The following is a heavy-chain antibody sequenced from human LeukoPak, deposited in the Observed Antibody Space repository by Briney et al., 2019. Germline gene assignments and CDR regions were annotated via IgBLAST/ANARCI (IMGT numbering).Heavy chain of an antibody. Sequence: GGSLRLSCAASGFTFSDYAMSWVRQAPGKGLEWVSGIIGDSGATYFADSVRGRFTISRDNSKNTVSLQMSSLRAEDTAVYFCAKMAGDCSITTCSSFDSWGQGTLVTVSS. D-gene: IGHD2-2*01. CDR2: IIGDSGAT. CDR1: GFTFSDYA. CDR3: AKMAGDCSITTCSSFDS. V-gene: IGHV3-23*01. J-gene: IGHJ4*02.